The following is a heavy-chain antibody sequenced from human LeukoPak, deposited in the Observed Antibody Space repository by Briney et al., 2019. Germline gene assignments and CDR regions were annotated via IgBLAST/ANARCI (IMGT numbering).Heavy chain of an antibody. CDR3: AKDDPTGRYL. Sequence: GGSLRLSCAASGFTFSSFGMHWVRQTPGKGLEWLTFIHNDGITEYYADSVKGRFTISRDNSKNTVYLQMNSLRVEDTAVYYCAKDDPTGRYLWGQGALVPVSS. D-gene: IGHD1-26*01. V-gene: IGHV3-30*02. CDR1: GFTFSSFG. CDR2: IHNDGITE. J-gene: IGHJ4*02.